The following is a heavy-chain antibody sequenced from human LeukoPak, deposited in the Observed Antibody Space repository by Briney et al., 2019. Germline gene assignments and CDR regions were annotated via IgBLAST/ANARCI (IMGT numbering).Heavy chain of an antibody. V-gene: IGHV3-23*01. CDR1: GFTYSHNG. J-gene: IGHJ6*03. CDR2: ISSTGGTT. CDR3: AKNGDRGAYCTGGTCYPYFYYYMDV. Sequence: GGSLRLSCVASGFTYSHNGMHWVRQAPGKGLEWVSSISSTGGTTYYADSVKGRFTISRDNSKNTLYLQMNSLRAEDTAIYYCAKNGDRGAYCTGGTCYPYFYYYMDVWGKGTTVTI. D-gene: IGHD2-15*01.